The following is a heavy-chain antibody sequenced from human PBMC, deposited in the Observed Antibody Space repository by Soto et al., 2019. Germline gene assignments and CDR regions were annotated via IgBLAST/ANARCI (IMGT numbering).Heavy chain of an antibody. V-gene: IGHV1-8*01. Sequence: ASVKVSCKASGYTFTSYDINWVRQATGQGLEWMGWMNPNSGNTGYAQKFQGRVTMTRNTSISTAYMELSRLRSDDTAVYYCARVPGGGWDFDYWGQGTLVTVSS. CDR3: ARVPGGGWDFDY. J-gene: IGHJ4*02. D-gene: IGHD6-19*01. CDR2: MNPNSGNT. CDR1: GYTFTSYD.